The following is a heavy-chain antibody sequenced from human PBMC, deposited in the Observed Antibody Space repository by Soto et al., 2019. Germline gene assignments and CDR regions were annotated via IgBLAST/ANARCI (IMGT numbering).Heavy chain of an antibody. Sequence: PSETLSLTCTVSGAAISSYFWGWIRQPPGKGLEWIGYMSYSGNTNYNPSLKSRVTMSVDTSKNQFSMKLSSVTAADTAVYYCAPVRANFDFCDYWGPGTLVTVSS. D-gene: IGHD3-3*01. CDR1: GAAISSYF. V-gene: IGHV4-59*01. CDR3: APVRANFDFCDY. J-gene: IGHJ4*02. CDR2: MSYSGNT.